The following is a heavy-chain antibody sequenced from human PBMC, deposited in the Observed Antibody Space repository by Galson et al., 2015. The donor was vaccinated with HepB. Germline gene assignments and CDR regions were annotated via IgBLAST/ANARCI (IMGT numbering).Heavy chain of an antibody. Sequence: SETLSLTCAVYGGSVSEYSWNWIRQPPGTGLEWIGEINQSGGTNYNPSLKSRITISVDTSKNQFSLKLSSVTAADTAVYYCARSYSKSSWGWFDPWGQGTPITVSS. CDR1: GGSVSEYS. D-gene: IGHD6-6*01. V-gene: IGHV4-34*01. CDR2: INQSGGT. J-gene: IGHJ5*02. CDR3: ARSYSKSSWGWFDP.